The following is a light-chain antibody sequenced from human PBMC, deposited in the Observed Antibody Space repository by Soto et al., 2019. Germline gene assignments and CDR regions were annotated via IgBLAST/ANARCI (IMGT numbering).Light chain of an antibody. Sequence: DIQMTQSPSSLSASVEDRVIITCRASQSIRNHLNWYQQKPGKAPKLLIFPASSLQSGVLSRFSGSRSGPDFTLTISSLQPDDFATYYCQHSYSSPSTFGHGTKVEIK. V-gene: IGKV1-39*01. J-gene: IGKJ1*01. CDR3: QHSYSSPST. CDR1: QSIRNH. CDR2: PAS.